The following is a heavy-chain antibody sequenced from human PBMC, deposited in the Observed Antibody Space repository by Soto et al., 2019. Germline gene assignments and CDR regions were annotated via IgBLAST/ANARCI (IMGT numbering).Heavy chain of an antibody. CDR2: IIPFFGTS. D-gene: IGHD2-21*02. Sequence: QVQLVQSGAEVKKPGSSVQVSCKASGGNFRSESINWVRPAPGQGLEWMGGIIPFFGTSDYAQQFQGRLRSTADESATTAYLELRSLRSQDTAVYSVARGQEFGGNSDAYDIWGQGTMVTVSS. CDR3: ARGQEFGGNSDAYDI. V-gene: IGHV1-69*12. J-gene: IGHJ3*02. CDR1: GGNFRSES.